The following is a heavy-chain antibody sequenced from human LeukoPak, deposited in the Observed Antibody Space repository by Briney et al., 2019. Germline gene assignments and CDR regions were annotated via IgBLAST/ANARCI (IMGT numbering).Heavy chain of an antibody. CDR1: GFTFSSYA. V-gene: IGHV3-23*01. CDR2: ISGSGGST. CDR3: EKRLGLYFDY. J-gene: IGHJ4*02. D-gene: IGHD3-9*01. Sequence: GGSLRLSCAASGFTFSSYAMSWVRQAPGKGLEWVSAISGSGGSTYYADSVKGRFTISRDTSKNTLYLQMNSLRAEDTAIYYCEKRLGLYFDYWGQGTLVTVSS.